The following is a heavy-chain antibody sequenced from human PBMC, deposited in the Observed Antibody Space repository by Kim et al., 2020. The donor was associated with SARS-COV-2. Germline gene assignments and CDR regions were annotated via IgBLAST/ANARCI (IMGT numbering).Heavy chain of an antibody. CDR3: ARGDR. CDR2: IPSFGTA. Sequence: IPSFGTAKYGPKVQGRVTITADKSTSTAYMELSSLGSEDPAVYYCARGDRWGQGTLVTVSS. V-gene: IGHV1-69*06. J-gene: IGHJ5*02.